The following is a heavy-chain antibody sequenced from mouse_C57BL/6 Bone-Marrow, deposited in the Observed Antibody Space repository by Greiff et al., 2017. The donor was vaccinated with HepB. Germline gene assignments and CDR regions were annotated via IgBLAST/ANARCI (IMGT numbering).Heavy chain of an antibody. D-gene: IGHD2-4*01. CDR1: GFTFSDYY. V-gene: IGHV5-16*01. CDR3: ARYDYDGYYFDD. J-gene: IGHJ2*01. Sequence: EVKLMESEGGLVQPGSSMKLSCTASGFTFSDYYMAWVRQVPEKGLEGVANINYDGSSTYYLDSLKSRFIISRDNAKNILYLQMSSRKSEDTATYYCARYDYDGYYFDDWGQGTTLTVSS. CDR2: INYDGSST.